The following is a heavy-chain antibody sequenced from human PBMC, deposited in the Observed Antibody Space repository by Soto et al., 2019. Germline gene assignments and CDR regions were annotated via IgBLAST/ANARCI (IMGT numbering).Heavy chain of an antibody. V-gene: IGHV1-69*12. Sequence: QVQPVQSGAEVKKPGVSVKVSCKASGGTFSSYAISWVRQAPGQGLEWMGGIIPIFGTGNYAQKFQGRVTINADESTSTAYMELSSLRSEDTAVYYCARDRCSGGSCSNLFDPWGQGTLVTVSS. CDR1: GGTFSSYA. D-gene: IGHD2-15*01. CDR3: ARDRCSGGSCSNLFDP. J-gene: IGHJ5*02. CDR2: IIPIFGTG.